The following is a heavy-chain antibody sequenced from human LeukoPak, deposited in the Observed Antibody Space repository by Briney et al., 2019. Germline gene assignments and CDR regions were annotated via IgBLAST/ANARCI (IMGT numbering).Heavy chain of an antibody. CDR2: IRSDGSSN. Sequence: GSLRLSWAASGFTFSSHGMHWVRQAPGKGLEWVTFIRSDGSSNYYGDSVKGRFTLSRDNFKNTLSLQMNSLRAEDTAVYYCVRDRDWGFDYWGQGTLVTVSS. V-gene: IGHV3-30*02. CDR3: VRDRDWGFDY. CDR1: GFTFSSHG. J-gene: IGHJ4*02. D-gene: IGHD3/OR15-3a*01.